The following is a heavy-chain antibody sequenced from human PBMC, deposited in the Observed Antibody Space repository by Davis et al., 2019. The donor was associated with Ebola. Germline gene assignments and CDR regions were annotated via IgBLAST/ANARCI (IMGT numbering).Heavy chain of an antibody. CDR2: IYPGDSDT. D-gene: IGHD2-2*01. Sequence: GESLKISCKGSEYTFTSYWIGWVRQMPGKGLEWMGIIYPGDSDTRYSPSFQGQITISADKSISTAYLQWSSLKASDTAMYYCARHHCSSTSCLFDYWGQGTLVTVSS. J-gene: IGHJ4*02. CDR1: EYTFTSYW. CDR3: ARHHCSSTSCLFDY. V-gene: IGHV5-51*01.